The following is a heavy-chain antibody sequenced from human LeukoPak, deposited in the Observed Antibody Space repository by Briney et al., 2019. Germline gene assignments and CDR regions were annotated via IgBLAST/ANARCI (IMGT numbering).Heavy chain of an antibody. CDR2: IKKDGSEK. V-gene: IGHV3-7*01. CDR3: VKDAGTA. CDR1: RFTFSNNW. J-gene: IGHJ5*02. Sequence: GGSLRLSCASSRFTFSNNWMSWVRQAPGKGLECVANIKKDGSEKYYINSVKGRFTISRDNAKNSLYLQMDSLRAEDTALYYCVKDAGTAWGQGTLVTVSS. D-gene: IGHD2-8*02.